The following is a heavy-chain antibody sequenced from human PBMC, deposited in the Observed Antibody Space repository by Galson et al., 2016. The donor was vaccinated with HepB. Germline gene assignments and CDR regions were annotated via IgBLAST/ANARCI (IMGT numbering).Heavy chain of an antibody. D-gene: IGHD1-26*01. J-gene: IGHJ4*02. V-gene: IGHV1-46*01. CDR1: EYTFTSYY. CDR2: INPTAGST. CDR3: ARDLELQWSRAGGVDY. Sequence: SVKVSCKASEYTFTSYYMHWVRQAPGQGLEWMGLINPTAGSTSYAQKFLGRVTMTRDTSTSTFYLELSSLRSEDTAVYYCARDLELQWSRAGGVDYWGQGTLVTVSS.